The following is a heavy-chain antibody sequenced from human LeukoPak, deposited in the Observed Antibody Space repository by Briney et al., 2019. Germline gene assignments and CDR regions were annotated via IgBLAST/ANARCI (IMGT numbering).Heavy chain of an antibody. V-gene: IGHV4-34*01. J-gene: IGHJ4*02. CDR2: INHSGST. Sequence: SETLSLTCAVYGGSFSGYYWSWIRQPPGKGLEWIGEINHSGSTNYNPSLKSRVTISVDTSKNQFSLKLSSVTAADTAVYYCARGVEETGTTLGFDYWGQGTLVTVSS. CDR3: ARGVEETGTTLGFDY. CDR1: GGSFSGYY. D-gene: IGHD1-1*01.